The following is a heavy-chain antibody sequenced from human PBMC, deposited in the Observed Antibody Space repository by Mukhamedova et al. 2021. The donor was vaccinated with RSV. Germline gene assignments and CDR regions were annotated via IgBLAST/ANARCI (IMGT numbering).Heavy chain of an antibody. CDR1: Y. D-gene: IGHD5-24*01. Sequence: YIHWVRQTPGQGLEWMGWINPNSGATNYAQNFQGRVTMTRDTSIDTAYMELNSLRSDGTAVYYCARDLATGYTSTWYVSWGQGTL. CDR3: ARDLATGYTSTWYVS. CDR2: INPNSGAT. J-gene: IGHJ5*01. V-gene: IGHV1-2*02.